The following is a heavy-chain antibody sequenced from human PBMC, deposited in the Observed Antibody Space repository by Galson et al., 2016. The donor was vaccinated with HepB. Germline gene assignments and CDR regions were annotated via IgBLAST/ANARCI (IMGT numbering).Heavy chain of an antibody. CDR2: IKGDGSES. V-gene: IGHV3-7*01. J-gene: IGHJ6*02. Sequence: SLRLSCAASGFSFSTYWMSWVRQAPGKGLEWVANIKGDGSESHYVDSMRGRLTVSRDNAKNSLHLQVNSLRVEDTAVYYCVRGWCEGHYYGLGVWGQGTMVTVSS. D-gene: IGHD2-8*02. CDR1: GFSFSTYW. CDR3: VRGWCEGHYYGLGV.